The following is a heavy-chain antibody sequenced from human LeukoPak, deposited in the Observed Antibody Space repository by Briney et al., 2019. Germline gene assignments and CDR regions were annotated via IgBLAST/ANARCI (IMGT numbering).Heavy chain of an antibody. CDR1: GYTFTGYY. D-gene: IGHD5-18*01. V-gene: IGHV1-2*02. CDR3: ARASGDVDTAMDDYFDY. Sequence: ASVKVSCKASGYTFTGYYMHWVRQAPGQGLEWMGWINPNSGGTNYAQKFQGRVTMTRDTSISTAYMELSRLRSDDTAVYYCARASGDVDTAMDDYFDYWGQGTLVTVSS. J-gene: IGHJ4*02. CDR2: INPNSGGT.